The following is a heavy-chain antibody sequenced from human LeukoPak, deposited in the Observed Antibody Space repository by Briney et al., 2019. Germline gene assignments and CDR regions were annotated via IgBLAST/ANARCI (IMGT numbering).Heavy chain of an antibody. CDR3: ARYSSSSGWFDP. J-gene: IGHJ5*02. Sequence: SETLSLTCAVYGGSFSGYYWSWIRQPPGKGLEWIGEINHSGSTNYNPSLKSRVTIYVDTSKNQFSLKVTSVTAADTAVYYCARYSSSSGWFDPWGQGTLVTVSS. CDR1: GGSFSGYY. D-gene: IGHD6-6*01. CDR2: INHSGST. V-gene: IGHV4-34*01.